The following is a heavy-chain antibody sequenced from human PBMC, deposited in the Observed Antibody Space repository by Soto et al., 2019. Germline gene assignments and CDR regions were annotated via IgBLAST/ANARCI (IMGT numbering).Heavy chain of an antibody. CDR2: ISNDGTNK. J-gene: IGHJ5*02. V-gene: IGHV3-30-3*01. CDR1: GFIFNSFA. D-gene: IGHD6-19*01. CDR3: ARASAVAGTWFDP. Sequence: QVQLVESGGGVVHPGKSLRLTCAASGFIFNSFAVNWVSQAPGKGLEWVAVISNDGTNKFYAESVKGRFTISRDNSKNTVFLQMNSLTTDDTALYFCARASAVAGTWFDPWGQGTLVTVSS.